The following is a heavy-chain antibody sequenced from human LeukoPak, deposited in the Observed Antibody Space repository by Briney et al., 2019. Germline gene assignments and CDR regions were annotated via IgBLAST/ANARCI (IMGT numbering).Heavy chain of an antibody. V-gene: IGHV3-23*01. CDR1: GFTFSSYA. CDR2: ISGSGGTT. CDR3: AKSNGVDRNGYNSDYFDY. J-gene: IGHJ4*02. Sequence: GGSLRLSCAASGFTFSSYAMSWVRQAPGKRLEWVSAISGSGGTTYYADSVKGRFTISRDNSKNMLYLQMNSLRAEDTAVYYCAKSNGVDRNGYNSDYFDYWGQGTLVTVSS. D-gene: IGHD5-24*01.